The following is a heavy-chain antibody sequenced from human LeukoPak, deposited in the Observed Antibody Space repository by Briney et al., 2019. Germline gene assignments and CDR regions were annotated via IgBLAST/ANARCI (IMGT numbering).Heavy chain of an antibody. CDR3: ARDGDLDSTTGTFDM. D-gene: IGHD7-27*01. V-gene: IGHV3-21*01. CDR2: ISSSSRHI. Sequence: GGSLRLSCAASTLTFSDYSLNWVRQAPGKGLEWVSSISSSSRHIYYGDSVKGRFTISRDNAKNSLYLQMNSLRAEDTAVYYCARDGDLDSTTGTFDMWGQGTMVTVSS. CDR1: TLTFSDYS. J-gene: IGHJ3*02.